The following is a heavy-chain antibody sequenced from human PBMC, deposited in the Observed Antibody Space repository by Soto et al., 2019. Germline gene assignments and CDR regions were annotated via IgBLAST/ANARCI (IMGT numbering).Heavy chain of an antibody. Sequence: EVQLLESGGGSAQPGGSLRLSCAASGFSVSSSAMSWVRQAPGKGLEWVSAISESGDNTFYADSVKGRFTISRENSNNALYLQRDTLRAEDTALYVCAKGGYTYGLDPWGQGTLVTVSS. D-gene: IGHD5-18*01. CDR2: ISESGDNT. CDR1: GFSVSSSA. J-gene: IGHJ5*02. CDR3: AKGGYTYGLDP. V-gene: IGHV3-23*01.